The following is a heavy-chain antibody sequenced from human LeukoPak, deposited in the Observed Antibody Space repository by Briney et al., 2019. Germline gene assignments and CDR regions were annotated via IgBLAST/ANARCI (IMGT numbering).Heavy chain of an antibody. CDR2: IKQDGSEK. D-gene: IGHD4-17*01. J-gene: IGHJ5*02. V-gene: IGHV3-7*01. CDR3: ARQYGDYENCFDP. CDR1: GFTFSSYW. Sequence: PGGSLRLSCAASGFTFSSYWMSWVRQAPGKGLEWVANIKQDGSEKYYVDSVKGRFTISRDNAKNSLYLQMNSLRAEDTAVYYCARQYGDYENCFDPWGQGTLVTVSS.